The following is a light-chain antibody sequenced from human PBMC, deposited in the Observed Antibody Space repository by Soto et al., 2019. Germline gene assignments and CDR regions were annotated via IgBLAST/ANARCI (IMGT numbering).Light chain of an antibody. V-gene: IGLV2-14*01. CDR2: EVS. CDR1: SSDGGAYNY. CDR3: SSYTSSSTLYV. J-gene: IGLJ1*01. Sequence: QSVLTQPASVSGSPGQSITISCTGTSSDGGAYNYVSWYQQHPGKAPKLMIYEVSNRPSGVSNRFSGSKSGNTASLTISGLQAEDEADYYCSSYTSSSTLYVFRTGTKLTVL.